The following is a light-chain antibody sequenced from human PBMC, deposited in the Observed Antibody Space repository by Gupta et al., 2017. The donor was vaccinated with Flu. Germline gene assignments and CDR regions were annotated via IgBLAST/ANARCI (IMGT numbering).Light chain of an antibody. CDR2: DAS. J-gene: IGKJ3*01. CDR1: QDISNF. Sequence: GDRVTITCQASQDISNFLNRYQQKPGKAPKLLIYDASNLETGVPSRFSASGSGTHFTFTITSLQPEDVATYYCQHFDDFPFTFGPGTKVDIK. CDR3: QHFDDFPFT. V-gene: IGKV1-33*01.